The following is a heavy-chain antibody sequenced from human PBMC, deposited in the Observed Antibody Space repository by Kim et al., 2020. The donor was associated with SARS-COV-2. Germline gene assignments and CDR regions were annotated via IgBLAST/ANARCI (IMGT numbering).Heavy chain of an antibody. V-gene: IGHV5-10-1*01. CDR3: ARGGRGSSYFDY. D-gene: IGHD3-16*01. J-gene: IGHJ4*02. Sequence: NYRPSFQGHVTISADKSISTAYLQCSSLKASDTAMYYCARGGRGSSYFDYWGQGTLVTVSS.